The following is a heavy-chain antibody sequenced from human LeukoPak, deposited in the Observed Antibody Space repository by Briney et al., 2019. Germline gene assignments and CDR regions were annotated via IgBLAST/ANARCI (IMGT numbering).Heavy chain of an antibody. V-gene: IGHV4-34*01. D-gene: IGHD5-24*01. CDR1: GGSFSGYY. J-gene: IGHJ6*03. CDR2: INHSGST. Sequence: PSETLSLTCAVYGGSFSGYYWSWIRQPPGKGLEWIGVINHSGSTNYNPSLKSRVTISVDTSKNQFSLKLSSVTAADTAVYYCARGRLQRYYYYYMDVWGKGTTVTVSS. CDR3: ARGRLQRYYYYYMDV.